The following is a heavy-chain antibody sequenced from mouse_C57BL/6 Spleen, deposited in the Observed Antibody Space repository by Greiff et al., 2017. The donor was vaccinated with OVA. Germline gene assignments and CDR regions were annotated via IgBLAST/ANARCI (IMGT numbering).Heavy chain of an antibody. Sequence: VQLQQSGPVLVKPGASVKMSCKASGYTFTDYYMNWVKQSHGKSLEWIGVINPYNGGTSYNQKFKGKATLTVDKSSSTAYMELNSLTSEDSAVYYCARSTYDYVYYAMDYWGQGTSVTVSS. CDR1: GYTFTDYY. J-gene: IGHJ4*01. CDR3: ARSTYDYVYYAMDY. CDR2: INPYNGGT. V-gene: IGHV1-19*01. D-gene: IGHD2-4*01.